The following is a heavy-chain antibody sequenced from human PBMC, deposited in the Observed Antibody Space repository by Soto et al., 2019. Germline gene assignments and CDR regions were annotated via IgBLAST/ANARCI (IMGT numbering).Heavy chain of an antibody. V-gene: IGHV1-18*01. CDR2: ISAYNGNT. J-gene: IGHJ6*03. D-gene: IGHD4-17*01. Sequence: ASVKVSCKASGYTFTSYGISWVRQAPGQGLEWMGWISAYNGNTNYAQKLQGRVTMTTDTSTSTAYMELRSLRSDDTAVYYCARVDYGIHPDSAGKGTENYYYYMDVWGKGTTVTVSS. CDR1: GYTFTSYG. CDR3: ARVDYGIHPDSAGKGTENYYYYMDV.